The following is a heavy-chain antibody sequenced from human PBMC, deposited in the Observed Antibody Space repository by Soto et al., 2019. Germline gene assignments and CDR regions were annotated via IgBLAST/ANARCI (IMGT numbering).Heavy chain of an antibody. CDR2: IRDSDSGGST. J-gene: IGHJ3*01. CDR3: ATWSQREHVFDV. Sequence: RRLSCAASGFTFSNSAMTWVRQAPAKGLEWVSTIRDSDSGGSTFYADSVKGRFTISRDDSKNTFYLQLHSLRPDDTALYFCATWSQREHVFDVWGLGTMVNVS. CDR1: GFTFSNSA. D-gene: IGHD1-1*01. V-gene: IGHV3-23*01.